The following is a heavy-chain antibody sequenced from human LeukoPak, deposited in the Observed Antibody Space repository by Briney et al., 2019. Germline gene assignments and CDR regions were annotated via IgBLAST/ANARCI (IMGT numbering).Heavy chain of an antibody. CDR3: ARRWLRESFSFDY. J-gene: IGHJ4*02. V-gene: IGHV3-11*04. Sequence: PGGSLRLSCAASGFTFSDYYMSWIRQAPGKGLEWVSYISSGGSTIYYADSVKGRFTISRDNAKNSLYLQMNSLRAEDTAVYYCARRWLRESFSFDYWGQGTLVTVSS. CDR2: ISSGGSTI. D-gene: IGHD5-12*01. CDR1: GFTFSDYY.